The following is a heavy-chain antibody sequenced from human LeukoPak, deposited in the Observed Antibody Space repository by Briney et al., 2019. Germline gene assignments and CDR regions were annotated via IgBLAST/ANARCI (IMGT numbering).Heavy chain of an antibody. Sequence: PSETLSLTCTVSGGSISSYYWSWIRQPPGKGLEWIGYIYYSGSTNYNPSLQSRATISVDTSKSQFSLKLSSVTAADTAVHYCARLTRRSGNYFDYWGQGTLVTVSS. V-gene: IGHV4-59*01. D-gene: IGHD1-1*01. J-gene: IGHJ4*02. CDR1: GGSISSYY. CDR2: IYYSGST. CDR3: ARLTRRSGNYFDY.